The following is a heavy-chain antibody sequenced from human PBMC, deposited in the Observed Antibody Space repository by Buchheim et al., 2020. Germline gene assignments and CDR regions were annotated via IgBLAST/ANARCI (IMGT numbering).Heavy chain of an antibody. Sequence: EVQLLESGGGLVQPGGSLRLSCAASGFTFSTYSMSWVRQAPGKGLEWVSSISGSGGRTYYADSVKGRFTISRDNSKNTLYLQMNSLRAEDTAVYYCAKDPAIAVNGYNFLFDYWGQGTL. CDR2: ISGSGGRT. D-gene: IGHD5-24*01. J-gene: IGHJ4*02. V-gene: IGHV3-23*01. CDR1: GFTFSTYS. CDR3: AKDPAIAVNGYNFLFDY.